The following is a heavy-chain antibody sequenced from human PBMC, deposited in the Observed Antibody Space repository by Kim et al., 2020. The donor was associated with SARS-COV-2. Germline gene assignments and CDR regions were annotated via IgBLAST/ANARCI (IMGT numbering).Heavy chain of an antibody. D-gene: IGHD6-19*01. Sequence: GGSLRLSCGASGLKFDDQALHWVRRAPGKGLEWVSGISWNSANIAYADSVKGRFTISRDNAKNSLFLNMHSLTPEDTGFYYCARSVNYNWPPFSSGPYYLDEWGLGTLVTVSS. J-gene: IGHJ4*02. V-gene: IGHV3-9*01. CDR3: ARSVNYNWPPFSSGPYYLDE. CDR2: ISWNSANI. CDR1: GLKFDDQA.